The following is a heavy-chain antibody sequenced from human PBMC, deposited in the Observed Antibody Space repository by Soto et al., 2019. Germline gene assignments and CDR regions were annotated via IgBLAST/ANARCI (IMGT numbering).Heavy chain of an antibody. CDR2: VSFSGSK. D-gene: IGHD2-2*02. CDR1: GDSVSNSGYY. J-gene: IGHJ4*02. CDR3: ARLYCSSTSCYTFDY. V-gene: IGHV4-39*01. Sequence: SETLSLTCTVSGDSVSNSGYYWGWIRQSPGKRLEWIGSVSFSGSKYYNPSLRSRVTFSVDTSKTLISLKLRSVTAADTAVYYCARLYCSSTSCYTFDYWGQGTLVTVSS.